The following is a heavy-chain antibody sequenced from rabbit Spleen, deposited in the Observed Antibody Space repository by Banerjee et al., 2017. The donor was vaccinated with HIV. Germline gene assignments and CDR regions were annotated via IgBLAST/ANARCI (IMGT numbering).Heavy chain of an antibody. J-gene: IGHJ6*01. D-gene: IGHD4-1*01. CDR2: IYPITETT. Sequence: QLEESGGRLVQPGGSLTLSCKAFGFTISGYWMNWVRQAPGKGLEWIGIIYPITETTYYANWVNGRFTISSDNAQNTLFLQLNSLTAADTATYFCVREVAAKFGLWGPGTLVTVS. V-gene: IGHV1S7*01. CDR1: GFTISGYW. CDR3: VREVAAKFGL.